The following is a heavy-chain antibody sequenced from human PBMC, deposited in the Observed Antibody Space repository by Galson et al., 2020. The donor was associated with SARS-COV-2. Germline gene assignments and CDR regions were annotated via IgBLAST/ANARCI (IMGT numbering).Heavy chain of an antibody. D-gene: IGHD3-16*01. CDR2: INFGGDT. CDR1: GGSLSGYS. J-gene: IGHJ6*03. V-gene: IGHV4-34*01. Sequence: SETLSLTCAVYGGSLSGYSWTWIRQAPGKGLEWIGEINFGGDTKYSPSLSSRVTLSVDTSRNQFSLTLTSVGAADTALYFCARGRQGVVPSPVLGLGPFYSYYYMDVWGKGTTVTVSS. CDR3: ARGRQGVVPSPVLGLGPFYSYYYMDV.